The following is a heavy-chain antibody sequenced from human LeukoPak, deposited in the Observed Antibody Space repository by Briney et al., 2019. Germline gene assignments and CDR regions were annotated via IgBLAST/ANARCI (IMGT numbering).Heavy chain of an antibody. CDR1: GYTFTSYG. D-gene: IGHD2-8*01. J-gene: IGHJ4*02. Sequence: ASVKVSCKASGYTFTSYGISWVRQAPGQGLEWMGWVSAYNGNTNYAQKLQGRVTMTTDTSTSTAYMELRSLRSDDTAVYYCARVLGSARMVYAPYFDYWGQGTLVTVSS. CDR2: VSAYNGNT. CDR3: ARVLGSARMVYAPYFDY. V-gene: IGHV1-18*01.